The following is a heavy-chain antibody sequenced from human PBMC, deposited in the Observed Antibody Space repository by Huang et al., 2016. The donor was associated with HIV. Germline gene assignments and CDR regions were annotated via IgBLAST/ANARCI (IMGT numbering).Heavy chain of an antibody. CDR3: ARRRGSSWYGVPSYFDN. CDR1: GGSISSSGFY. Sequence: QLQLHESGPGLVKPSETLSLTCSVSGGSISSSGFYWGWIRQPPGKGREWIATIFYTGSAYHKSSLKRGVTISVDTSKNLLSLGMKSVTAADTAVFFCARRRGSSWYGVPSYFDNWGRGTLVTVYS. J-gene: IGHJ4*02. CDR2: IFYTGSA. D-gene: IGHD6-13*01. V-gene: IGHV4-39*01.